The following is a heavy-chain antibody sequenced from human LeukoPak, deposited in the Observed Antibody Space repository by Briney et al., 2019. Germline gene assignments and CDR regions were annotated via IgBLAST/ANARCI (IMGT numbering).Heavy chain of an antibody. D-gene: IGHD5-18*01. Sequence: ASVKVPCKASGYTFTSYGISWVRQAPGQGLEWMAWISTSNGNTNFAQKFQGRVTMTRDTSTSTVYMELSSLRSEDTAVYYCAREAGTAMAPFDYWGQGTLVTVSS. J-gene: IGHJ4*02. V-gene: IGHV1-18*01. CDR2: ISTSNGNT. CDR3: AREAGTAMAPFDY. CDR1: GYTFTSYG.